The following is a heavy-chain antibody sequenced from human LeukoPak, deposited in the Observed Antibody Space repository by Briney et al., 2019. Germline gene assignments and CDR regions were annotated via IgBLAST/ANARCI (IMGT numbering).Heavy chain of an antibody. D-gene: IGHD4-17*01. J-gene: IGHJ4*02. V-gene: IGHV1-46*01. Sequence: ASMKVSCKASGYTFTSYFMHWVRQAPGQGLDWMGIINPSGGSTSYAQKFQGRVTMTRDTSTSTVYMELSSLRSEDTAVYYCAGDSADYGDYDYWGQGTLVTVSS. CDR3: AGDSADYGDYDY. CDR1: GYTFTSYF. CDR2: INPSGGST.